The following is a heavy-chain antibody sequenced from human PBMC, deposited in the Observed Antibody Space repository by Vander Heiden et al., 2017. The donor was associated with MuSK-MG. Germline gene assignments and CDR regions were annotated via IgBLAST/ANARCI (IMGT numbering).Heavy chain of an antibody. CDR3: AKASPSKGGGGRAPFDY. Sequence: EVQLLESGGGLVQPGGSLRLSCAASVFTLSSYAMSWVRQAPGKGLEWVSAISGSGGSTYYADSVKGRFTISRDNSKNTLYLQMNSLRAEDTAVYYCAKASPSKGGGGRAPFDYWGQGTLVTVSS. D-gene: IGHD2-21*01. CDR2: ISGSGGST. CDR1: VFTLSSYA. J-gene: IGHJ4*02. V-gene: IGHV3-23*01.